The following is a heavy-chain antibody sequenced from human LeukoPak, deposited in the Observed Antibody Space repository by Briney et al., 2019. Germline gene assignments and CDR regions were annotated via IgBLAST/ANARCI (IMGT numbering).Heavy chain of an antibody. CDR1: GFTLSNHW. D-gene: IGHD3-22*01. Sequence: GGSLRLSCAASGFTLSNHWMHWVRQVPGKGPVWVSRSDGGGSSTSYADSVKGRFFISRDNAKSTLYLQMNSPRAEDTAVYYCARGPGSSGGAYVGDYWGHGTLVTVSS. CDR2: SDGGGSST. V-gene: IGHV3-74*01. J-gene: IGHJ4*01. CDR3: ARGPGSSGGAYVGDY.